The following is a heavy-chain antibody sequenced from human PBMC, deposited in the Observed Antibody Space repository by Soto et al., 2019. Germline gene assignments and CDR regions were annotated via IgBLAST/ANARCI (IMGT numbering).Heavy chain of an antibody. CDR2: ISSSSSYT. CDR3: ARDIYCTSTSCYGSDY. J-gene: IGHJ4*02. D-gene: IGHD2-2*01. Sequence: QVQLVESGVGLVTPGGSLRLSCAASGFTFSDYYMTWIRQAPGKGLEWVSYISSSSSYTNYADSVKGRFTISRDNAKNSLYLQMNILRAEDTAVYYCARDIYCTSTSCYGSDYWGQGTLVTVSS. CDR1: GFTFSDYY. V-gene: IGHV3-11*05.